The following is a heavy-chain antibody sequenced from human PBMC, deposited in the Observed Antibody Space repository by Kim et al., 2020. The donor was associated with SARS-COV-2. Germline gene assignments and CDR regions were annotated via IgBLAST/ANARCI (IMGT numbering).Heavy chain of an antibody. CDR3: ARGFWY. V-gene: IGHV4-34*01. CDR2: TNLSGST. CDR1: GGSFSGYY. J-gene: IGHJ4*02. Sequence: SETLSLTCAAYGGSFSGYYWCWIGQPPGKGSGWIGETNLSGSTNYNPSPKSRVTIPLDTSKNQFALKLSSVTAADTAVYYCARGFWYWGQGTLVTVSS.